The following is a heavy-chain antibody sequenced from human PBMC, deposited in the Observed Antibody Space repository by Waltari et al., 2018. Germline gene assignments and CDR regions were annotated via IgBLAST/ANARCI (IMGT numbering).Heavy chain of an antibody. CDR2: INDRGDIT. V-gene: IGHV3-23*01. J-gene: IGHJ4*02. Sequence: EVQLLESGGGLVQPGGSRRLSCAASGFTFSRFAMNWVRQAPGKGLEWVSIINDRGDITNTADSVKGRFTVSRDNSKNTLFLHIKNLTAEDTAVYYCATRNYLDSWGRGALVTVSS. CDR3: ATRNYLDS. CDR1: GFTFSRFA.